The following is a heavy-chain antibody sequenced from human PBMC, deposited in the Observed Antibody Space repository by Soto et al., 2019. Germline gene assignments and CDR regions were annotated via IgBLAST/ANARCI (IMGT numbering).Heavy chain of an antibody. CDR3: ARDQLDPLIRYSAMDV. CDR2: ISSSSSYT. D-gene: IGHD1-1*01. CDR1: GFTFSDYY. Sequence: GGSLRLSCAASGFTFSDYYMSWIRQAPGKGLEWVSYISSSSSYTNYADSVKGRFTISRDNAKNSLYLQMNSLRAEDTAVYYCARDQLDPLIRYSAMDVWGQGTTVTVSS. J-gene: IGHJ6*02. V-gene: IGHV3-11*06.